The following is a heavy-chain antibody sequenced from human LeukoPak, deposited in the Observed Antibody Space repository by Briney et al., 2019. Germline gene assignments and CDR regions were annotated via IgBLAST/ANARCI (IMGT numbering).Heavy chain of an antibody. CDR3: ARQRYDILTGSYYYMDV. CDR1: GGSISSYY. V-gene: IGHV4-59*08. CDR2: IYYSGST. Sequence: PSETLSLTCTVSGGSISSYYWSWIRQPPGKGLEWIGYIYYSGSTNYNPSLKSRVTISVDASKNQFSLKLSSVTAADTAVYYCARQRYDILTGSYYYMDVWGKGTTVTISS. D-gene: IGHD3-9*01. J-gene: IGHJ6*03.